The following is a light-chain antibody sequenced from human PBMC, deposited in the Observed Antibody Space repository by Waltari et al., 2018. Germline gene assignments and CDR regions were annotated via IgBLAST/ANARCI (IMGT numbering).Light chain of an antibody. J-gene: IGKJ2*01. CDR3: QQYYNWPRT. V-gene: IGKV3-15*01. CDR2: GAS. CDR1: QSITNK. Sequence: EIVMTQSPATLSVSPGARATLSCRASQSITNKLAWYQQRPGQAPRLLLTGASTRATGIPSRFSGSGSGTEFTLTISSLQSEDFAVYFCQQYYNWPRTFGQGTKLEIK.